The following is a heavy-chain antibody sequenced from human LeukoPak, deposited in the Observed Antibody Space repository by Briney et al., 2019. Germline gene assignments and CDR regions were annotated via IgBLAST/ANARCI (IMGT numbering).Heavy chain of an antibody. J-gene: IGHJ4*02. CDR3: AKPPTRTDINDY. Sequence: GGSLRLSCAASGFTFSSYGMHWVRQAPGKGLEWVAFIRYDGSNKYYADSVKGRFTISRDNSKNTLYLQMNSLRAEDTAVYYCAKPPTRTDINDYWGQGTLVTVSS. D-gene: IGHD1-14*01. CDR2: IRYDGSNK. V-gene: IGHV3-30*02. CDR1: GFTFSSYG.